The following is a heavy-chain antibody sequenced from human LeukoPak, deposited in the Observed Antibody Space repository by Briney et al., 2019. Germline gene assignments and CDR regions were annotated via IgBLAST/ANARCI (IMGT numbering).Heavy chain of an antibody. J-gene: IGHJ3*02. V-gene: IGHV3-15*01. D-gene: IGHD4-23*01. CDR1: GITFSNAW. CDR2: IKSKTEGGTT. Sequence: GGSLRLSCETSGITFSNAWLSWVRQAPGKGLEWVGRIKSKTEGGTTDYAAPVKGRFTISRDDSKNTLFLQMNSLAAEDTAVYYCARDDGGALDVFDIWGQGTMVTVSS. CDR3: ARDDGGALDVFDI.